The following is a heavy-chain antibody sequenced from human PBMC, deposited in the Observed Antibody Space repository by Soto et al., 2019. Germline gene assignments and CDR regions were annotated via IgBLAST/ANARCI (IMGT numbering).Heavy chain of an antibody. Sequence: PSETLSLTCTVSGGSVSSGSYYWSWIRQPPGKGLEWIGYIYYSGSTNYNPSLKSRVTISVDTSKNQFSLKLSSVTAADTAVYYCARQVDIVVVVAATGRVNWFDPWGQGTLVTVSS. CDR2: IYYSGST. V-gene: IGHV4-61*01. CDR1: GGSVSSGSYY. D-gene: IGHD2-15*01. CDR3: ARQVDIVVVVAATGRVNWFDP. J-gene: IGHJ5*02.